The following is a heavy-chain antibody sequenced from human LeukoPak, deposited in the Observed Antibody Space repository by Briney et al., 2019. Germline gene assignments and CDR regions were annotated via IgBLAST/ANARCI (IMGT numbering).Heavy chain of an antibody. V-gene: IGHV4-59*01. CDR1: GGSISSYY. Sequence: SETLSLTCTVPGGSISSYYWSWIRQPPGKGLEWIGNIYYSGSINYNPSLKSRVTISVDTSKNQFSLKLSSVTAADTAVYYCARKRTSTSSFDPWGQGTLVTVSS. J-gene: IGHJ5*02. CDR2: IYYSGSI. D-gene: IGHD2-2*01. CDR3: ARKRTSTSSFDP.